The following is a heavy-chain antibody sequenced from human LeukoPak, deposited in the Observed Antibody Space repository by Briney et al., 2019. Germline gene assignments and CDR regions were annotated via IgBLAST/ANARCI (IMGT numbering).Heavy chain of an antibody. V-gene: IGHV4-59*08. Sequence: SETLSLTCTVSGGSMNNYYWNWIRQPPGKGLEWIGYSYYSGSTNYNPSLKSRVNISVDTSKNQFSLNLSSVTAADTAVYYCARLGSVAMPFDYWGQGTLVTVSS. D-gene: IGHD2-2*01. CDR2: SYYSGST. CDR3: ARLGSVAMPFDY. J-gene: IGHJ4*02. CDR1: GGSMNNYY.